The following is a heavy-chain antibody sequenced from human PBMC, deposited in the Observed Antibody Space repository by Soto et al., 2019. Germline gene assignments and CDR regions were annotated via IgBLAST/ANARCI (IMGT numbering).Heavy chain of an antibody. J-gene: IGHJ4*02. CDR2: INQDGSER. CDR1: GFTFSTCW. D-gene: IGHD3-10*01. V-gene: IGHV3-7*01. CDR3: VKDNRGSY. Sequence: EVQLVESGGGLVQPGGSLRLSCAASGFTFSTCWMMWVRQAPGKGLEWVANINQDGSERYYVDSVKGRFTISRDNAKNSMYLQMISLRAEDTDVYYCVKDNRGSYWGQGTLVTFSS.